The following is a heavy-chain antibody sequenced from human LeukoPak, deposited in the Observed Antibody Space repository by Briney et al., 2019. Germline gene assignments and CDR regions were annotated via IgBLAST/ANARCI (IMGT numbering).Heavy chain of an antibody. J-gene: IGHJ4*02. CDR3: ARDRGWELRWFELDY. Sequence: ASVKVSCKASGYTFTRNYMHWVRQAPGQGLEWMGIINPSGGSTSYAQKFQGRVTMTRDMSTSTVYMELSSLRSEDTAVYYCARDRGWELRWFELDYWGQGTLVTVSS. D-gene: IGHD1-26*01. CDR2: INPSGGST. CDR1: GYTFTRNY. V-gene: IGHV1-46*01.